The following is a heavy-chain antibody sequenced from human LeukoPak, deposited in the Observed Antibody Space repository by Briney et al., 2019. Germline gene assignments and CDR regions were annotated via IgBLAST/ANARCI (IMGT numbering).Heavy chain of an antibody. CDR1: GFPFSNSA. CDR2: IMTTGTDT. V-gene: IGHV3-23*01. CDR3: TKGTGSSDSYFDY. D-gene: IGHD1-26*01. Sequence: PGGSLRLSCAASGFPFSNSAMRWVRQAPGMGLEWVSSIMTTGTDTYYADSVKGRFTISRDNSKNTLYLQMNSLRAEDTAIYYRTKGTGSSDSYFDYWGQGALVTVSS. J-gene: IGHJ4*02.